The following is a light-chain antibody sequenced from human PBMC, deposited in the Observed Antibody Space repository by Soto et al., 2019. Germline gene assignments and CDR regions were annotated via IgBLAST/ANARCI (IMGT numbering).Light chain of an antibody. Sequence: DIQMTQSPSSLSSSVGDRATLSCRASQSIGRSLKSYQQKTGKAPKLLLYASSSLQGGGTSSFSGSGAGTEVTLTISSLQPADVSTYYCQQSYSSPCTFGQGTKLDIK. CDR2: ASS. CDR1: QSIGRS. V-gene: IGKV1-39*01. CDR3: QQSYSSPCT. J-gene: IGKJ2*02.